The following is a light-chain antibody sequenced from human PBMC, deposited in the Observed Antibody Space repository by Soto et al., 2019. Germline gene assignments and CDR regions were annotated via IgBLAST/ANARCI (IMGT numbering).Light chain of an antibody. CDR1: SSDVGGYNY. CDR3: SSYTNSATGV. V-gene: IGLV2-14*01. Sequence: QSALTQPASVSGSPGQSITIPCTGTSSDVGGYNYVSWYQHHPGKAPKLMIYGVSYRPSGVSYRFSGSKSGNTASLTISGLQAEDEADYYCSSYTNSATGVFGTGTKVTVL. J-gene: IGLJ1*01. CDR2: GVS.